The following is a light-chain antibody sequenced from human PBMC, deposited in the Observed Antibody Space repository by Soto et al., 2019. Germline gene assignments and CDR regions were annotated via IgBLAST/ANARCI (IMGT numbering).Light chain of an antibody. J-gene: IGLJ2*01. CDR3: CSYAGSSSHVV. CDR1: SSDVGSYNL. CDR2: EGS. Sequence: QSVLTQPASLSGPPGQSITISCTGTSSDVGSYNLVSWYQQHPGKAPKLMIYEGSKRPSGVSNRFSGSKSGNTASLTISGLQAEDEADYYCCSYAGSSSHVVFGGGTKVTVL. V-gene: IGLV2-23*01.